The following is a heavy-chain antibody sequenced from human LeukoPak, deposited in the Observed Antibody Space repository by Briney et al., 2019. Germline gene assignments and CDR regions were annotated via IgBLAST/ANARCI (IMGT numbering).Heavy chain of an antibody. Sequence: WASVKVSCKASGYTFTGYYMHWVRQAPGQGLEWMGWINPNSGDTNYAQKFQGRVTMTRDTSISTAYMELSRLRSDDTAVYYCARDRVAANWFDPWGQGTLVTVSS. CDR1: GYTFTGYY. CDR2: INPNSGDT. J-gene: IGHJ5*02. CDR3: ARDRVAANWFDP. V-gene: IGHV1-2*02. D-gene: IGHD2-15*01.